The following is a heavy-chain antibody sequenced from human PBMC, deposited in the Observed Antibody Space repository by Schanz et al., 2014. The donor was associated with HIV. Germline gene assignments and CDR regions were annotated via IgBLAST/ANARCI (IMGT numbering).Heavy chain of an antibody. CDR1: GFTFSIYS. J-gene: IGHJ4*02. CDR2: ISDSGDGT. D-gene: IGHD6-19*01. V-gene: IGHV3-23*04. Sequence: VQLEESGGGLVKPGGSLRLSCAASGFTFSIYSMNWVRQAPGKGLEWVSTISDSGDGTYYADSMKGRVTISRDNSKNILYLQMNSLRAEDTALYYCSKATSGSRGWYTGSDWGQGTLVTVSS. CDR3: SKATSGSRGWYTGSD.